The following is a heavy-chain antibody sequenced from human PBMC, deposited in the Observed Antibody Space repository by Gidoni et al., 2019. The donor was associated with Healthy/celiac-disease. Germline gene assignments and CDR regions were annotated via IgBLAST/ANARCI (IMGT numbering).Heavy chain of an antibody. J-gene: IGHJ4*02. CDR3: TTTYYYDSSGYYYFDY. V-gene: IGHV3-15*01. D-gene: IGHD3-22*01. CDR1: GVTFSNAW. CDR2: IKSKTDGGTT. Sequence: EVQLVESGGGLVKPGGSLRLSCAASGVTFSNAWMSWVRQAPGKGLEWVGRIKSKTDGGTTDYAAPVKGRFTISSDDSKNTLYLQMNSLKTEDTAVYYCTTTYYYDSSGYYYFDYWGQGTLVTVSS.